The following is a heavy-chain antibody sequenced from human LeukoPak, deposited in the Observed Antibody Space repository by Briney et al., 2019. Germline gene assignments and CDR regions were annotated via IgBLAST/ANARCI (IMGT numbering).Heavy chain of an antibody. Sequence: PGGSLRLSCAASGFNSSNYGIHWVRQAPGKGLEWVAVISYDGGVEIYADSVKGRFTISRDNSKNTLYLQMNSLRGVDTAVYYCAKRFNLGVASNNGMDVWGQGTTVIVSS. J-gene: IGHJ6*02. V-gene: IGHV3-30*18. CDR2: ISYDGGVE. CDR3: AKRFNLGVASNNGMDV. CDR1: GFNSSNYG. D-gene: IGHD7-27*01.